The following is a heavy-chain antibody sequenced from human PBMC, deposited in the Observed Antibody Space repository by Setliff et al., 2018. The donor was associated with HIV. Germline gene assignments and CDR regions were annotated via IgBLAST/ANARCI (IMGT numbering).Heavy chain of an antibody. J-gene: IGHJ4*02. CDR3: ARGQYNSGYYGEPSSYYFDS. CDR1: GGSISSYY. D-gene: IGHD5-12*01. V-gene: IGHV4-4*08. Sequence: SETLSLTCTVSGGSISSYYWSWIRQPPGRALEWIGYIYTSGSTNYNPSLKSRVTISIDTSKKQFSLRLTSVTAADTATYYCARGQYNSGYYGEPSSYYFDSWDQGTLVTVSS. CDR2: IYTSGST.